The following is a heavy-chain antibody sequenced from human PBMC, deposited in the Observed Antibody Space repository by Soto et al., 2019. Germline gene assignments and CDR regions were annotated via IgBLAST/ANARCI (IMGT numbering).Heavy chain of an antibody. CDR2: IKSKTDGGTT. Sequence: GGSLRLSCAASGFTFSNAWMSWVRQAPGKGLEWVGRIKSKTDGGTTDYAAPVKGRFTISRDDSKNTLYLQMNSLKTEDTAVYYCTAITLYYYYGMDVWGQGTTVTVSS. D-gene: IGHD3-10*01. CDR3: TAITLYYYYGMDV. CDR1: GFTFSNAW. V-gene: IGHV3-15*01. J-gene: IGHJ6*02.